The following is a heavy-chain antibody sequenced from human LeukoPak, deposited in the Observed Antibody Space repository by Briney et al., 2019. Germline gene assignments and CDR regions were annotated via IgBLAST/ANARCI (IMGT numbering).Heavy chain of an antibody. D-gene: IGHD3-10*01. CDR1: RFTFTTYC. CDR2: IGISGVTT. Sequence: GRSLRLSSAASRFTFTTYCISWVRQAQGKGLECVSGIGISGVTTYYADSVKSRFTISRDNSKNTLYLQMNSLRAEDTAFYYCAKDHGSGSYYNLPDYWGQGTLVTVSS. V-gene: IGHV3-23*01. CDR3: AKDHGSGSYYNLPDY. J-gene: IGHJ4*02.